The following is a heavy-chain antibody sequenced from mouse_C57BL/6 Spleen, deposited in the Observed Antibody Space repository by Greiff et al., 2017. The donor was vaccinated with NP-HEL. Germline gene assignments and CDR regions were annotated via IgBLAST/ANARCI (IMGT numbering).Heavy chain of an antibody. CDR3: ARCIDYYGSSFDY. CDR1: GYAFSSYW. J-gene: IGHJ2*01. D-gene: IGHD1-1*01. CDR2: IYPGDGDT. V-gene: IGHV1-80*01. Sequence: QVQLQQSGAELVKPGASVKISCKASGYAFSSYWMNWVKQRPGKGLEWIGQIYPGDGDTNYIGKFKGKATLTADKSSSTAYMQLSSLTSEDSAVYFCARCIDYYGSSFDYWGQGTTLTVSS.